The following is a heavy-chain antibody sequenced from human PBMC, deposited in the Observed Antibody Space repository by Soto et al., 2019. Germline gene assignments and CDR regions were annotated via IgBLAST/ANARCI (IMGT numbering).Heavy chain of an antibody. V-gene: IGHV1-69*13. D-gene: IGHD2-15*01. CDR3: ARDTLDCSGGSCLRWFDP. CDR1: GGTFSSYA. Sequence: SVKVSCKASGGTFSSYAISWVRQAPGQGLEWMGGIIPIFGTANYAQKFQGRVTITADESTSTAYMELSSLRSEDTAVYYCARDTLDCSGGSCLRWFDPWGQGTLVTVS. CDR2: IIPIFGTA. J-gene: IGHJ5*02.